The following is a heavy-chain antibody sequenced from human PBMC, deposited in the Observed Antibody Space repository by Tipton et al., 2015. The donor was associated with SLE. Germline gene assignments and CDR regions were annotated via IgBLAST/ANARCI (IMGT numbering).Heavy chain of an antibody. CDR1: GGSITNSNYF. CDR3: AKVINDWNYE. V-gene: IGHV4-39*07. D-gene: IGHD1-7*01. Sequence: TLSLTCSVSGGSITNSNYFWGWIRQPPGKGLEWIGNIYYSGSPYYNPSLKSRVTMSVDESKNQFSLNVTSVTAADTAVYYCAKVINDWNYEWGPGTLVTVSS. CDR2: IYYSGSP. J-gene: IGHJ1*01.